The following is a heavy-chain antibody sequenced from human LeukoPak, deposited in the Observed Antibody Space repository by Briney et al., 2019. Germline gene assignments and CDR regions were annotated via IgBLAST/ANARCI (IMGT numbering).Heavy chain of an antibody. Sequence: GGSLRLSCAASGFTFSSYWMSWVRQAPGKGLEWVANIKQDGSEKYYADSVKGRFTISRDNAKNSLYLQMNSLRAEDTAVYYCARQYYDFWSGYVHWGQGTLVTVSS. V-gene: IGHV3-7*03. CDR2: IKQDGSEK. CDR1: GFTFSSYW. CDR3: ARQYYDFWSGYVH. D-gene: IGHD3-3*01. J-gene: IGHJ4*02.